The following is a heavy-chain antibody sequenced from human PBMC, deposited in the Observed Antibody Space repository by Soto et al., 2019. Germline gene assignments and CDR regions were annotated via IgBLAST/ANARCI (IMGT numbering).Heavy chain of an antibody. CDR1: GDSVSSNSAA. J-gene: IGHJ6*02. CDR3: ARVLYIYGYIPSYYYYGMDV. CDR2: TYYRSKWYN. Sequence: TLSLTCAISGDSVSSNSAAWNWIRQSPSRGLEWLGRTYYRSKWYNDYAVSVKSRITINPDTSKNQFSLQLNSVTPEDTAVYYCARVLYIYGYIPSYYYYGMDVWGQGTTVTVSS. D-gene: IGHD5-18*01. V-gene: IGHV6-1*01.